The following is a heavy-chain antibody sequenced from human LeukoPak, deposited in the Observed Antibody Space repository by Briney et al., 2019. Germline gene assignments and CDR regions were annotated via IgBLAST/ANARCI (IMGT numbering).Heavy chain of an antibody. CDR2: ISYDGSNK. CDR1: GFTFSSYA. J-gene: IGHJ6*02. CDR3: ARVRVDTAMVYNYYYYGMDV. Sequence: GGSLRLSCAASGFTFSSYAMHWVRQAPGKGLEWVAVISYDGSNKYYADSVKGRFTISRDNSKNTLYLQMNSLRAEDTAVYYCARVRVDTAMVYNYYYYGMDVWGQGTTVTVSS. D-gene: IGHD5-18*01. V-gene: IGHV3-30*14.